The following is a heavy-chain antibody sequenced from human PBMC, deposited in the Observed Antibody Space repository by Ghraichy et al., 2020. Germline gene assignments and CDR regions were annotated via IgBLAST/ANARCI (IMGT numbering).Heavy chain of an antibody. V-gene: IGHV4-38-2*02. CDR2: IYHSGST. CDR3: ARVEQLVL. J-gene: IGHJ5*02. CDR1: GYSISSGYY. D-gene: IGHD6-13*01. Sequence: SETLSLTCTVSGYSISSGYYWGWIRQPPGKGLEWIGSIYHSGSTYYNPSLKSRVTISVDTSKNQFSLKLSSVTAADTAVYYCARVEQLVLWGQGTLVTVSS.